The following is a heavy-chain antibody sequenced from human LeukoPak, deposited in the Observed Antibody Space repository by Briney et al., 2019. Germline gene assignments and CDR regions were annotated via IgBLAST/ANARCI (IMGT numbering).Heavy chain of an antibody. Sequence: SETLSLTCAVYSGSFSAYYWSWIRQPPGKGLEWIGYIYYSGSTYYNPSLKSRVTKSVDTSKNQFSLKLSSVTAADTAVYYCARESGGTTFYWGQGTLVTVSS. J-gene: IGHJ4*02. CDR3: ARESGGTTFY. CDR1: SGSFSAYY. D-gene: IGHD1-7*01. CDR2: IYYSGST. V-gene: IGHV4-30-4*01.